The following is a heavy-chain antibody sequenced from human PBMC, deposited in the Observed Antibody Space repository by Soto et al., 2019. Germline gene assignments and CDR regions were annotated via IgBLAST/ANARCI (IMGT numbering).Heavy chain of an antibody. V-gene: IGHV1-3*01. CDR3: ARGGGVRGVGRDY. CDR1: GYTFTSYA. CDR2: INAGNGNT. J-gene: IGHJ4*02. Sequence: QVQLVQSGAEVKKPGASVKVSCKASGYTFTSYAMHWVRQAPGQRLEWMGWINAGNGNTKYSQKFQGRVTITRDTSASTAYMELCSLRSEDTAVYYCARGGGVRGVGRDYWGQGTLVTVSS. D-gene: IGHD3-10*01.